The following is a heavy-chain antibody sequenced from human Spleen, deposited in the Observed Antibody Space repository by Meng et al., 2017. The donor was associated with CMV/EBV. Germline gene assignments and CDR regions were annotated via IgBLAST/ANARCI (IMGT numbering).Heavy chain of an antibody. J-gene: IGHJ4*02. CDR1: GGSFSGYY. CDR2: INHSGST. Sequence: QVQLQQWGAGLLKPSETLSLTCAVYGGSFSGYYWSWIRQPPGKGLEWIGEINHSGSTNYNPSLKSRVTMSVDTSKNQFSLKLSSVTAADTAVYYCARDRGVPAAPDYWGQGTLVTVSS. CDR3: ARDRGVPAAPDY. D-gene: IGHD2-2*01. V-gene: IGHV4-34*01.